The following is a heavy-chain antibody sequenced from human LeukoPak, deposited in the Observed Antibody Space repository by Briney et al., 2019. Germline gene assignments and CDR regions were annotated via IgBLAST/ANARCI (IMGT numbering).Heavy chain of an antibody. J-gene: IGHJ3*01. CDR1: GYTFIAYY. Sequence: ASVKVSCKPSGYTFIAYYIHLVRQAPGQGLEWMGWINPNSGDTNYAQKFRDRVTMTWDTSVSTAYMELSSLTSDDTAVYYCASKGDGSCDSSLCQGAFDFWGQGSVVTISS. V-gene: IGHV1-2*02. CDR2: INPNSGDT. D-gene: IGHD2-21*01. CDR3: ASKGDGSCDSSLCQGAFDF.